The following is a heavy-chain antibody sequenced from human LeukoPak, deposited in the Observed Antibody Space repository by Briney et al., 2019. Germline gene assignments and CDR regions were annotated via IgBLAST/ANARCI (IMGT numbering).Heavy chain of an antibody. D-gene: IGHD2-15*01. CDR2: IDPKNGNR. CDR3: ARSHTRKGFCGGGRCYPAVWWFDP. Sequence: ASVKVSCKASGYTFINNDINWVRQAPGQGLEWMAWIDPKNGNRGYAQNFQGRVTMTTDTSISTAYMELSSLKSEDTAVYYCARSHTRKGFCGGGRCYPAVWWFDPWGQGTLVTVSS. J-gene: IGHJ5*02. V-gene: IGHV1-8*01. CDR1: GYTFINND.